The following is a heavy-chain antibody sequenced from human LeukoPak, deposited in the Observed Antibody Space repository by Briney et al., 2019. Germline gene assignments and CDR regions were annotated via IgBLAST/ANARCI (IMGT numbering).Heavy chain of an antibody. Sequence: SETLSLTCTVSGGSISSDYWSWIRQPAGKGLEWIGRIYSSGNTNYNPSLESRVTMSLDTSKNQFSLRLSSVTAADTAVYYCARLWFGHYYFDYWGQGTLVTVSS. CDR2: IYSSGNT. CDR3: ARLWFGHYYFDY. CDR1: GGSISSDY. V-gene: IGHV4-4*07. J-gene: IGHJ4*02. D-gene: IGHD3-10*01.